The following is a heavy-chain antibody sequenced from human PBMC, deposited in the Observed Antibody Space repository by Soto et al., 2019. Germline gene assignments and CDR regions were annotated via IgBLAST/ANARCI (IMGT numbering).Heavy chain of an antibody. CDR1: GYTFTSYY. CDR2: INPSGGST. V-gene: IGHV1-46*01. J-gene: IGHJ6*02. D-gene: IGHD2-2*01. Sequence: ASVKVSCKASGYTFTSYYMHWVRQAPGQGLEWMGIINPSGGSTSYAQKFQGRVTMTRDTSTSTVYMELSSLRSEDTAVYYCARDIPFWASTSFSPYGMEVWGQGTTVTVSS. CDR3: ARDIPFWASTSFSPYGMEV.